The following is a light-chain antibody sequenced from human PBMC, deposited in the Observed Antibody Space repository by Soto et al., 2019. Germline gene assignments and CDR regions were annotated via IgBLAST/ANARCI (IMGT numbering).Light chain of an antibody. CDR3: QQSYSTPPT. Sequence: DIQMTQSPSSLSASVGDRVTITCRASQSISSYLNWTQQKPGKAPKLLIYAASSLQSGVPSRFSGSGSGTDFTLTISSLQPEDFATYYCQQSYSTPPTFGGGTKVDIK. J-gene: IGKJ4*01. CDR2: AAS. CDR1: QSISSY. V-gene: IGKV1-39*01.